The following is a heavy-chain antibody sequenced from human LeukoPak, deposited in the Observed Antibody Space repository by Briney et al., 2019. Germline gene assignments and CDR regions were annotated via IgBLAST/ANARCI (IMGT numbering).Heavy chain of an antibody. J-gene: IGHJ6*03. V-gene: IGHV4-59*01. CDR3: ARLDYGDYADV. D-gene: IGHD4-17*01. Sequence: SETLSPTCTVSGGSISSYYWSWIRQPPGKGLEWIGYIYYSGSTNYNPSLKSRVTISVDTSKNQFSLKLSSVTAADTAVYYCARLDYGDYADVWGKGTTVTVSS. CDR2: IYYSGST. CDR1: GGSISSYY.